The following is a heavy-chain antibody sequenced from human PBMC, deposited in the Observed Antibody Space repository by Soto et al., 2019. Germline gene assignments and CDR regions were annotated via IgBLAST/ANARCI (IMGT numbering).Heavy chain of an antibody. D-gene: IGHD1-1*01. CDR2: ISSSSSTI. CDR1: GFTFSSYS. CDR3: ARVSKLALGDAFDI. Sequence: GGSLRLSCAASGFTFSSYSMDWVRQAPGKGLEWVSYISSSSSTIYYADSVKGRFTISRDNAKNSLYLQMNSLRAEDTAVYYCARVSKLALGDAFDIWGQGTMVTVSS. V-gene: IGHV3-48*01. J-gene: IGHJ3*02.